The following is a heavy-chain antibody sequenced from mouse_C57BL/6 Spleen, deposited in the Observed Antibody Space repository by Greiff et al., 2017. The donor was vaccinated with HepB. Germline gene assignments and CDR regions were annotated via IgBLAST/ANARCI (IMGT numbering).Heavy chain of an antibody. J-gene: IGHJ2*01. D-gene: IGHD2-4*01. CDR3: ARYDNDAGFDH. Sequence: QVHVKQPGTELVKPGASVKLSCKASGYTFTSYWMHWVKQRPGQGLEWIGNINPSNGGTNYNEKFKSKATLTVDKSSSTAYMQLSSLTSEDSAVYYCARYDNDAGFDHWGQVTTLTVSS. CDR2: INPSNGGT. CDR1: GYTFTSYW. V-gene: IGHV1-53*01.